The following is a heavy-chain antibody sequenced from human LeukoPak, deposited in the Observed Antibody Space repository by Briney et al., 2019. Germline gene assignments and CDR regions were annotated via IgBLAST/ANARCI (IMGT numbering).Heavy chain of an antibody. V-gene: IGHV4-34*01. CDR1: GESFSAYY. Sequence: PSETLSLTCAVSGESFSAYYWSWIRQAPGKGLEWIGDINESGNTNYNPSLKSRVSISLDTSKNQFSLKLSSVTAADTAVYYCARSGYCSGGSCSGYYYYGMDVWGQGTTVTVSS. CDR3: ARSGYCSGGSCSGYYYYGMDV. CDR2: INESGNT. D-gene: IGHD2-15*01. J-gene: IGHJ6*02.